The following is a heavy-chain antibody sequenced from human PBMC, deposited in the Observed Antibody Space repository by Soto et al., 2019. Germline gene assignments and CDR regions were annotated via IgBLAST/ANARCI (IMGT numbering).Heavy chain of an antibody. J-gene: IGHJ4*02. Sequence: QVQLVQSGAAVKKPGASVKVSCKAPGYTFTGYYMHWVRQAPGQGLEWMGWINPNSGGTNYAQKFQGWVTMTRDTSISTAYMELSRLRSDDTAVYYCAREVTVRNPSLGYWGQGTLVTASS. CDR1: GYTFTGYY. CDR2: INPNSGGT. CDR3: AREVTVRNPSLGY. V-gene: IGHV1-2*04. D-gene: IGHD3-10*01.